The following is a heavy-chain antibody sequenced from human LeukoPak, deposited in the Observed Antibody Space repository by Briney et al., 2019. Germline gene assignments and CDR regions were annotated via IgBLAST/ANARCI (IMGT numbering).Heavy chain of an antibody. D-gene: IGHD2-21*02. J-gene: IGHJ4*02. V-gene: IGHV3-48*04. Sequence: GGSLRLSCAASGFTFSSYWMTWVRQAPGKGLEWVSYISGSGGTIYYADSVKGRFTISRDNAKNSLYLQMNSLRAEDTAVYYCSRGRLFGDYWGQGALVTVSS. CDR1: GFTFSSYW. CDR3: SRGRLFGDY. CDR2: ISGSGGTI.